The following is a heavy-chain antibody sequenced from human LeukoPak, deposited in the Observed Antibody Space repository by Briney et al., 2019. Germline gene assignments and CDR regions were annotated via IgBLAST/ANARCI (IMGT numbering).Heavy chain of an antibody. Sequence: GGSLRLSCAASGFTFSSYGMSWVRQAPGKGLEWVSAISGSGGSTYYADSVKGRFTISRDNSKNTLYLQMNSLRAEDTAVYYCAKDQNSGYAPGHFDYWGQGTLVTVSS. CDR2: ISGSGGST. CDR3: AKDQNSGYAPGHFDY. J-gene: IGHJ4*02. CDR1: GFTFSSYG. V-gene: IGHV3-23*01. D-gene: IGHD5-12*01.